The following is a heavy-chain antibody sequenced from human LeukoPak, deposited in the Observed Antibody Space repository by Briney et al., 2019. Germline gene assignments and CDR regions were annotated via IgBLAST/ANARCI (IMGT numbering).Heavy chain of an antibody. CDR2: IYYSGST. J-gene: IGHJ6*02. CDR3: ARDAAADYYYYGMDV. D-gene: IGHD6-13*01. V-gene: IGHV4-30-4*01. Sequence: SQTLSLTCTVSVGSISSGDYYWRWIRQPPGKGLEWLGYIYYSGSTYYNPSLKSRVTISVDTSKNQFSLKLSPVTAADTAVYYCARDAAADYYYYGMDVWGQGTTVTVSS. CDR1: VGSISSGDYY.